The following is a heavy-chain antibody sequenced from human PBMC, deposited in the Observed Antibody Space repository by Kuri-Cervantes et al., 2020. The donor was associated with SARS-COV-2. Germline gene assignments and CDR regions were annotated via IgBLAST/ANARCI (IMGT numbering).Heavy chain of an antibody. V-gene: IGHV3-21*03. CDR3: TRGDFWSGYYLDY. Sequence: GGSLRLSCAASGFTFSSYSMNWVRQAPGKGLEWVSSISSSSSYIYYADSVKGRFTISRDDSKSIAYLQMNSLKTEDTAVYYCTRGDFWSGYYLDYWGQGTLVTVSS. D-gene: IGHD3-3*01. CDR1: GFTFSSYS. J-gene: IGHJ4*02. CDR2: ISSSSSYI.